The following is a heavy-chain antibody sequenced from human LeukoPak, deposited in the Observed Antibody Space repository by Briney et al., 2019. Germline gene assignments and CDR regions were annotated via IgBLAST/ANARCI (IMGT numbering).Heavy chain of an antibody. CDR2: IYYSGST. CDR3: ARHFQPATVVTPFDY. V-gene: IGHV4-39*01. J-gene: IGHJ4*02. D-gene: IGHD4-23*01. CDR1: GGSTSSNNYY. Sequence: PSETLSLTCTVSGGSTSSNNYYWGWIRQPPGKGLEWIGSIYYSGSTYYNPSLKSRVTISVDTSKNQFSLKLNSVTAADTAVYYCARHFQPATVVTPFDYWGQGTLVTISS.